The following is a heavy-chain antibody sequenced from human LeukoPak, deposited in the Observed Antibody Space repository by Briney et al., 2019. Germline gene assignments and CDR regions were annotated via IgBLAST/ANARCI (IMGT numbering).Heavy chain of an antibody. V-gene: IGHV5-51*01. D-gene: IGHD4/OR15-4a*01. Sequence: PGESLKISCKGSGYSFSSYWIGWVRQMPGKGLEWMGIIYPFDSDTRYSPSFQGQVTISVGKSISTAYLQWRSLKASDTAIYYCAKLTIALRYWYFDLWGRGTLVTVSS. CDR1: GYSFSSYW. CDR3: AKLTIALRYWYFDL. CDR2: IYPFDSDT. J-gene: IGHJ2*01.